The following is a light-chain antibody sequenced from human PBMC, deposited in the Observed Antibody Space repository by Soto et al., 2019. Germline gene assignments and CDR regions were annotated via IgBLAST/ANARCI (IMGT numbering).Light chain of an antibody. CDR3: SSYTSSSTPYV. J-gene: IGLJ1*01. CDR1: SSDVGSYNY. Sequence: QSVLTQPASVSGSPGQSITISCTGTSSDVGSYNYVSWYQQHPVKAPKLMIYDVTNRPSGVSDRFSGSKSGNTASLTISGLQAEDEADYYCSSYTSSSTPYVFGPGTKVTVL. CDR2: DVT. V-gene: IGLV2-14*01.